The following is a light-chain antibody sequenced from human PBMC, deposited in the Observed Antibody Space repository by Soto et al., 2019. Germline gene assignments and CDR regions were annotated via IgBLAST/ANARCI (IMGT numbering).Light chain of an antibody. CDR3: QQYDSSPPFALT. CDR2: GAS. V-gene: IGKV3-20*01. CDR1: RSVNIH. Sequence: EIVMTQSPATLSVSPVERATLSCRASRSVNIHLAWYQQKPGQAPRLLIYGASSRATGIPDRFSGSGSGTDFTLTINRLEPEDFAVYYCQQYDSSPPFALTFGGGTKVDNK. J-gene: IGKJ4*01.